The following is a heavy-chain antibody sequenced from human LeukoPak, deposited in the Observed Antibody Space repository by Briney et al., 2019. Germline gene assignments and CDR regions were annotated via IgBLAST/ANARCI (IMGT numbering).Heavy chain of an antibody. CDR3: AKGGRSIAARPDY. CDR1: GFTFDDYA. J-gene: IGHJ4*02. CDR2: ISWNSGSI. Sequence: PGGSLRLSCAASGFTFDDYAMHWVRQAPGKGLEWVSGISWNSGSIGYADSVKGRFTISRDNAKNSLYLQMNSLRAEDMALYYCAKGGRSIAARPDYWGQGTLVTVSS. D-gene: IGHD6-6*01. V-gene: IGHV3-9*03.